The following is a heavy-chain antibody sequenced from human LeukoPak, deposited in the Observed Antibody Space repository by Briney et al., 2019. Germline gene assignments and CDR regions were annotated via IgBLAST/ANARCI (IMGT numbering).Heavy chain of an antibody. Sequence: GGSLRLSCAASGFTFSNYAMSWVRQAPGKGLEWVSGISASGGSTYYADSVKDRFTISRDNSRNTLYLQMNSLRAEDTAVYYCAKALRVYYYYYMDVWGKGTTVTVSS. CDR2: ISASGGST. V-gene: IGHV3-23*01. J-gene: IGHJ6*03. CDR3: AKALRVYYYYYMDV. CDR1: GFTFSNYA.